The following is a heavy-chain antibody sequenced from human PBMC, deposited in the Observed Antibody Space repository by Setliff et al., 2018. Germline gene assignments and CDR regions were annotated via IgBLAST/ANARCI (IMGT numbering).Heavy chain of an antibody. Sequence: PSETLSLTCTVSGGPINSDRYYWGWIRQPPGKGLEWIGSMYSSGSTYYNPSLKSRVTISVETRQNQFSLKLRLLTAADTAVYYCSSPRLSYYDNGAFPSDAFDLWGQGTMVTVSS. V-gene: IGHV4-39*01. J-gene: IGHJ3*01. CDR3: SSPRLSYYDNGAFPSDAFDL. D-gene: IGHD3-22*01. CDR1: GGPINSDRYY. CDR2: MYSSGST.